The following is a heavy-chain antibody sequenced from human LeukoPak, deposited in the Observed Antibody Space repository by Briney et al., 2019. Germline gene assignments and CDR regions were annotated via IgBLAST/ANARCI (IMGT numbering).Heavy chain of an antibody. Sequence: PSETLSLTCAVYGGSFSGYYWSWIRQPPGKGLEWIGEINHSGSTNYNPSLKSRVTISVDTSKNQFSLELSSVTAADTAVYYCARVSSGEMATIAGDYWGQGTLVTVSS. J-gene: IGHJ4*02. V-gene: IGHV4-34*01. CDR3: ARVSSGEMATIAGDY. CDR2: INHSGST. D-gene: IGHD5-24*01. CDR1: GGSFSGYY.